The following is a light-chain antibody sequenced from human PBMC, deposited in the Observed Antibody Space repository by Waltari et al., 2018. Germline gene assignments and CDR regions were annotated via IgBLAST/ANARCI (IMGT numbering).Light chain of an antibody. Sequence: SVLTQPPSVSAAPAQEATLPCSGTPSNIGIHSVSWYQHLPGTAPKLLIYEDYKRPPGIPDRFSGSKSGTSASLAITGLQSGDEADYYCGAWDSSLRSWLFGGGTKVT. CDR1: PSNIGIHS. CDR3: GAWDSSLRSWL. V-gene: IGLV1-51*02. J-gene: IGLJ3*02. CDR2: EDY.